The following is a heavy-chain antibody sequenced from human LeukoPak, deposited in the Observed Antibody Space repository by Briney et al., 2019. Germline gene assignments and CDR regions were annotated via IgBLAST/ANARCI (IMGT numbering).Heavy chain of an antibody. J-gene: IGHJ4*02. Sequence: GGSLRLSCAASGFTFSSYAMHWVRQAPGKGLEWVAVISYDGSNKYYADSVKGRFTISRDNSKNTLYLQMNSLRAEDTAVYYCARELWELRHFDYWGQGTLATVSS. CDR2: ISYDGSNK. D-gene: IGHD1-26*01. CDR1: GFTFSSYA. V-gene: IGHV3-30*04. CDR3: ARELWELRHFDY.